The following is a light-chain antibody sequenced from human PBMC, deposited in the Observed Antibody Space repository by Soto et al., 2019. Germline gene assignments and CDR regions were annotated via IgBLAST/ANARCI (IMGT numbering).Light chain of an antibody. CDR3: QQGYSTPQT. V-gene: IGKV1-39*01. J-gene: IGKJ1*01. CDR1: QGISSH. CDR2: AAS. Sequence: DIQMTQSPSSLSASAGDRVTITCRASQGISSHLNWYQQKPGKAPKLLIYAASSLQSWVPSRFSGSGSGTDFTLTINSLQPEDFATYYCQQGYSTPQTFGQGTKVEIK.